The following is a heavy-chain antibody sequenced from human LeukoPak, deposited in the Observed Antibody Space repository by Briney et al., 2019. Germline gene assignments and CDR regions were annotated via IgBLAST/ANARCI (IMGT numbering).Heavy chain of an antibody. Sequence: GASVKVSCKASGYTFTGYYMHWVRQAPGQGLEWMGWINPNSGGTNYAQKFQGRVTMTRDTSISTAYMELSRLRSDDTAVYYCARGDYDFWSGYYTGDYRFDPWGQGTLVTVSS. J-gene: IGHJ5*02. V-gene: IGHV1-2*02. D-gene: IGHD3-3*01. CDR2: INPNSGGT. CDR3: ARGDYDFWSGYYTGDYRFDP. CDR1: GYTFTGYY.